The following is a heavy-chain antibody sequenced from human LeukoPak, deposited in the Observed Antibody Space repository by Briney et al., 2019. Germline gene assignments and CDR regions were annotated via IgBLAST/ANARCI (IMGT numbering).Heavy chain of an antibody. CDR3: TRGRDTTGYFVY. CDR1: VYTFSNYT. J-gene: IGHJ4*02. D-gene: IGHD3-22*01. CDR2: IDTNTGNP. V-gene: IGHV7-4-1*02. Sequence: ASVKVSCKASVYTFSNYTINWVRLAPGQGLEWMGWIDTNTGNPTYAQGFAGRFVYTLDTSVTTTYLQISSLKAEDTAVYYCTRGRDTTGYFVYWGQGTPVTVSS.